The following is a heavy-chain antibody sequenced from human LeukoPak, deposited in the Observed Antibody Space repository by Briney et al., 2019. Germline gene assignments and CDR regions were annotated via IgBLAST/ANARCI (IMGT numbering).Heavy chain of an antibody. D-gene: IGHD3-10*01. V-gene: IGHV1-2*02. Sequence: ASVKVSCKTSGYTFTGYYMHWVRQAPGQGLEWMGWINPNSGGTNYAQKFQGRVTMTRDTSISTAYMELSRLRSDDTAVYYCAREAYDSGSFRTDYYYMDVWGKGTTVTISS. CDR2: INPNSGGT. J-gene: IGHJ6*03. CDR1: GYTFTGYY. CDR3: AREAYDSGSFRTDYYYMDV.